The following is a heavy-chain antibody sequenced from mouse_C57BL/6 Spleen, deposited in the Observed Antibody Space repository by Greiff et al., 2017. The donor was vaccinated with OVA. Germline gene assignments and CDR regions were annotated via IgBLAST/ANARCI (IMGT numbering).Heavy chain of an antibody. CDR2: ISSGGSYT. D-gene: IGHD3-2*02. CDR3: ARPWTAQDYAMDY. Sequence: DVKLVESGGDLVKPGGSLKLSCAASGFTFSSYGMSWVRQTPDKRLEWVATISSGGSYTYYPDSVKGRFTISRDNAKNTLYLQMSSLKSEDTAMYYCARPWTAQDYAMDYWGQGTSVTVSS. J-gene: IGHJ4*01. V-gene: IGHV5-6*02. CDR1: GFTFSSYG.